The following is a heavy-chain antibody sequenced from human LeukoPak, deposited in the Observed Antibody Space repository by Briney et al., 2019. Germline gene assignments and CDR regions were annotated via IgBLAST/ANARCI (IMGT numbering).Heavy chain of an antibody. Sequence: SGGSLRLSCAASGFTFSRYAMSWVRQAPGKGLEWVSAISGTGESTYYADSVKGRFTISRDNSKNTLYLQMNSLRAEDTAVYYCAKVLPYYDFWSGYSRAMVRGVIGDYWGQGTLVTVSS. D-gene: IGHD3-3*01. V-gene: IGHV3-23*01. J-gene: IGHJ4*02. CDR1: GFTFSRYA. CDR3: AKVLPYYDFWSGYSRAMVRGVIGDY. CDR2: ISGTGEST.